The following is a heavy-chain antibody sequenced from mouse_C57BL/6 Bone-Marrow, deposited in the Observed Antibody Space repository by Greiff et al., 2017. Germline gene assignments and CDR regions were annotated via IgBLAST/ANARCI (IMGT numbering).Heavy chain of an antibody. CDR2: IYPGGGYT. Sequence: QVHVKQSGAELVRPGTSVKMSCKASGYTFTNYWIGWAKQRPGHGLEWIGDIYPGGGYTNYNEKFKGKATLTADKSSSTAYMQFSSLTSEDSAIYYCARAGDYSNPFAYWGQGTLVTVSA. CDR3: ARAGDYSNPFAY. V-gene: IGHV1-63*01. J-gene: IGHJ3*01. D-gene: IGHD2-5*01. CDR1: GYTFTNYW.